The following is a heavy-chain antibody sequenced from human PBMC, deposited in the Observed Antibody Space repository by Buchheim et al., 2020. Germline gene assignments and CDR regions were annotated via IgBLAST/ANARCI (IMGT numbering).Heavy chain of an antibody. CDR2: INHSGST. V-gene: IGHV4-34*01. D-gene: IGHD1-26*01. J-gene: IGHJ4*02. Sequence: QVQLQQWGARLLKPSETLSLTCAVYGGSFSGYSWPWIRQPPGKGLEWIGEINHSGSTNYNPPLNSRVTISVDTPKNQFSLKLSSVTAADTAVYYCARVSVGANFDYWGQGTL. CDR3: ARVSVGANFDY. CDR1: GGSFSGYS.